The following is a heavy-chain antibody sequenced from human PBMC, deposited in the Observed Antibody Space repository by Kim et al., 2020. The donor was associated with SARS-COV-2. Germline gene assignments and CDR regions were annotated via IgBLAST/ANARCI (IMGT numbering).Heavy chain of an antibody. J-gene: IGHJ4*02. Sequence: ASVKVSCKASGYTFTNYYMHWLRQAPGQGLEWMGIISPSGGSTTYAQKFQGRVTMTRDTSTTTVYLEVASLRSGDTAVYYCARARSGSSASSPYWGPGTL. CDR1: GYTFTNYY. CDR2: ISPSGGST. CDR3: ARARSGSSASSPY. V-gene: IGHV1-46*01. D-gene: IGHD2-2*01.